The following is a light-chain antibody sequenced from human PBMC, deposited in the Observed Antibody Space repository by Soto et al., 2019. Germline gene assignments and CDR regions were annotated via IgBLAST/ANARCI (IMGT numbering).Light chain of an antibody. CDR2: EVS. CDR1: TGDIGTYNY. Sequence: QSALTQPASVSGSPGQSITISCTGTTGDIGTYNYVSWYQHHPDKAPRLMIYEVSNRPSGVSNRFSGAKSGNTACLTISGLEAEDEADYYCTSFTNSRTVVFGGGTKLTVL. V-gene: IGLV2-14*01. J-gene: IGLJ3*02. CDR3: TSFTNSRTVV.